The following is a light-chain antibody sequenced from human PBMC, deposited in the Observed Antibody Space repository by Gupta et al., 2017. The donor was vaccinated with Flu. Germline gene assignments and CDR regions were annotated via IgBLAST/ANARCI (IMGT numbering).Light chain of an antibody. Sequence: QSALTQPASVSGSPGPSITISCTGTSSDVGGYNYVSWYQQHPGKAPKLMIYEVSNRPSGVSNRFSGSKSGNTASLTISGLQAEDEADYYCSSYTSSRAYVFGTGTKVTVL. V-gene: IGLV2-14*01. CDR3: SSYTSSRAYV. J-gene: IGLJ1*01. CDR1: SSDVGGYNY. CDR2: EVS.